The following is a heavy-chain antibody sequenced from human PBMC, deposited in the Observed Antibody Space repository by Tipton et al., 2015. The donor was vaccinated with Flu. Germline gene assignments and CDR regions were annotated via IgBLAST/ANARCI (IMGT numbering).Heavy chain of an antibody. V-gene: IGHV3-9*01. CDR1: GFTFDDYA. Sequence: SLRLSCEASGFTFDDYAMHWVRQPPGKGLEWVSGISWSSGNIGYADSVKGRFTISRDNARASLFLQMNSLRPEDTAVYYCAKDRDSGSYHYYAMDVGGQGTTVIVSS. CDR2: ISWSSGNI. J-gene: IGHJ6*02. CDR3: AKDRDSGSYHYYAMDV. D-gene: IGHD1-26*01.